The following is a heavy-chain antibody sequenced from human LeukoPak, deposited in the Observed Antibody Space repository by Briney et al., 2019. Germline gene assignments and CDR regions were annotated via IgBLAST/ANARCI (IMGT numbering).Heavy chain of an antibody. J-gene: IGHJ5*02. D-gene: IGHD2-2*01. V-gene: IGHV4-34*01. CDR1: GGSFSGYY. Sequence: EPSETLSLTCAVYGGSFSGYYWSWIRQPPGKGLEWIGEINHSGSTNYNPSLKSRVTISVDTSKNQFSLKLSSVTAADTAVYYCARDLHCSSTSCPNWFDPWGQGTLVTVSS. CDR2: INHSGST. CDR3: ARDLHCSSTSCPNWFDP.